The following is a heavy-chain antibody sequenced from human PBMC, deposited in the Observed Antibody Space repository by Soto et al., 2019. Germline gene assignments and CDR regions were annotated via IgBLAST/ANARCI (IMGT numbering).Heavy chain of an antibody. CDR2: INAGNGNT. CDR1: GYTFTSYA. D-gene: IGHD3-10*01. J-gene: IGHJ5*02. CDR3: ARDTPGQDSGSYLNWFDP. V-gene: IGHV1-3*01. Sequence: ASVKVSCKASGYTFTSYAMHWVRQAPGQRLEWMGWINAGNGNTKYSQKFQGRVTITRDTSASTAYMELSSLRSEDTAVYYCARDTPGQDSGSYLNWFDPWGQGTLVTVSS.